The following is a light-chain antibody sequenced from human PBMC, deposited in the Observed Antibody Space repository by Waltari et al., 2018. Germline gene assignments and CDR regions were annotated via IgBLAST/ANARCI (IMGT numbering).Light chain of an antibody. CDR2: KGS. Sequence: SYELTQPPSVSVSPGQTARITCSGDALPKQYAYWYQQKQGQAPVLVIYKGSGRPSGIPERFSGSNSGTTVTLTISGVQAEDEADYYCQSADSSGTYVVFGGGTKLTVL. CDR1: ALPKQY. CDR3: QSADSSGTYVV. V-gene: IGLV3-25*03. J-gene: IGLJ2*01.